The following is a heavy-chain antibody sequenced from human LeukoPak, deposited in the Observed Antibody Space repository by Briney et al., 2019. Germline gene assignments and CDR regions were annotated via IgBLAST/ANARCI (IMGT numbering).Heavy chain of an antibody. D-gene: IGHD2-8*01. V-gene: IGHV3-48*02. J-gene: IGHJ2*01. Sequence: PGGSLRLSCAASGFTFSSYAMTWVRQAPGKGLEWVSYISSTSSPIYYADSVKGRFTMSRDNAKNSLFLQMNSLRDEDTAVYYCVRGTNGYPSWYFDLWGRGTLVTVSS. CDR2: ISSTSSPI. CDR3: VRGTNGYPSWYFDL. CDR1: GFTFSSYA.